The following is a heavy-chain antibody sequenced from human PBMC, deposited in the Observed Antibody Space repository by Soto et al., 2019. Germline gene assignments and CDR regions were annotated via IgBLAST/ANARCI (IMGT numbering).Heavy chain of an antibody. D-gene: IGHD3-10*01. CDR2: ISYDGSNK. Sequence: GGSLRLSCAASGFTFSSYGMHWVRQAPGKGLEWVAVISYDGSNKYYADSVKGRFTISRDNSKNTLYLQMNSLRAEDTAVYYCAKDGFSGSGKYYFDYWGQGTLVTVSS. CDR3: AKDGFSGSGKYYFDY. J-gene: IGHJ4*02. V-gene: IGHV3-30*18. CDR1: GFTFSSYG.